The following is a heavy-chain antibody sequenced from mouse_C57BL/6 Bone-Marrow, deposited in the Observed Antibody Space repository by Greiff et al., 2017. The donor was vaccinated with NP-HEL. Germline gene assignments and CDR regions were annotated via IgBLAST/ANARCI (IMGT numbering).Heavy chain of an antibody. V-gene: IGHV1-59*01. D-gene: IGHD1-1*01. CDR1: GYTFTSYW. CDR2: IDPSDSYT. CDR3: AREGGGIYYGSKGY. Sequence: QVQLQQPGAELVRPGTSVKLSCKASGYTFTSYWMHWVKQRPGQGLEWIGVIDPSDSYTNYNQKFKGKATLTVDTSSSTAYMQLSSLTSEDSAVYYCAREGGGIYYGSKGYWGQGTTLTVSS. J-gene: IGHJ2*01.